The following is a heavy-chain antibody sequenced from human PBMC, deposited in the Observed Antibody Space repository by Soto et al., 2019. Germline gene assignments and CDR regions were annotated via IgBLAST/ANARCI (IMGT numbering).Heavy chain of an antibody. J-gene: IGHJ4*02. CDR1: GFTFSSYA. CDR3: ANDWGGSYLSLGY. V-gene: IGHV3-30-3*02. D-gene: IGHD1-26*01. Sequence: GGSLRLSCAASGFTFSSYAMHWVRQAPGKGLEWVAVISYDGSNKYYADSVKGRFTISRDNSKNTLYLQMNSLRAEDTAVYYCANDWGGSYLSLGYWGQGTLVTVSS. CDR2: ISYDGSNK.